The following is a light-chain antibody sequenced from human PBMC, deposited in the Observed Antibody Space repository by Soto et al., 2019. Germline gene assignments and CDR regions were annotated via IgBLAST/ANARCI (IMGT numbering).Light chain of an antibody. Sequence: QSVLTQPAPVSGSPGQSITISCTGTSSDVGGYNYVSWYQQHPGKAPKLMIYEVSNRPSGVSNRFSGSKSGNTASLTISGLQAEDEADYYCSSYTSSSTLFGGGTQLTVL. V-gene: IGLV2-14*01. CDR2: EVS. CDR1: SSDVGGYNY. J-gene: IGLJ2*01. CDR3: SSYTSSSTL.